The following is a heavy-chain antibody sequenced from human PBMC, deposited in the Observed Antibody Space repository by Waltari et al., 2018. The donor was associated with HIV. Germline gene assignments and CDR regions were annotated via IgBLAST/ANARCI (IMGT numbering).Heavy chain of an antibody. CDR1: GYTFTAYY. CDR2: INRGSGGT. CDR3: ARDPLHGVAVADIDY. V-gene: IGHV1-2*02. D-gene: IGHD6-19*01. J-gene: IGHJ4*02. Sequence: QVQLVQSGAEVKKPGASVKVSCKASGYTFTAYYMHWVRQAPGQGLEWMGWINRGSGGTQYAQKFQGRVTMTREPPISTAFRELGRLRSDDTAVDYCARDPLHGVAVADIDYWGQGTLVTVSS.